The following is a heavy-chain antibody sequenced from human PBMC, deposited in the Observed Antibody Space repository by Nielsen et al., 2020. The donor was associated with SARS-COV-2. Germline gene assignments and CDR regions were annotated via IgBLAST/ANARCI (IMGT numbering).Heavy chain of an antibody. CDR3: ATSDWGSGGDAFDI. V-gene: IGHV3-30*04. D-gene: IGHD7-27*01. J-gene: IGHJ3*02. Sequence: DSVKGRFTISRDNSKNTLYLEMNRLRAADTAVYYCATSDWGSGGDAFDIWGQGTMVTVSS.